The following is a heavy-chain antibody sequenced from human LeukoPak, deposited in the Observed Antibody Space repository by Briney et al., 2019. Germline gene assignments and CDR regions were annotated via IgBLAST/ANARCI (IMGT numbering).Heavy chain of an antibody. Sequence: GSLRLSCAASGFTLSSNYMSWVRQAPGKGLEWIGEINHSGSTNYNPSLKSRVTISVDTSKNQFSLKLSSVTAADTAVYYCASGVYWDYWGQGTLVTVSS. V-gene: IGHV4-34*01. J-gene: IGHJ4*02. CDR3: ASGVYWDY. CDR1: GFTLSSNY. CDR2: INHSGST.